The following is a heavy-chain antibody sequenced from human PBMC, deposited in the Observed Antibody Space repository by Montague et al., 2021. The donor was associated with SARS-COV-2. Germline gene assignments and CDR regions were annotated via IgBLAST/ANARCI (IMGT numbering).Heavy chain of an antibody. J-gene: IGHJ5*02. Sequence: SLRLSCAVSGFSLTDNGMFWVRQAPGKGLEWAAVIWSDGSHKNYGDSVKGRFTVSRDISTNTLFLLMSSLRVDDTAVYYCVKSGGGTFFETWGQGTLVTVSA. CDR2: IWSDGSHK. CDR3: VKSGGGTFFET. D-gene: IGHD1-26*01. V-gene: IGHV3-33*06. CDR1: GFSLTDNG.